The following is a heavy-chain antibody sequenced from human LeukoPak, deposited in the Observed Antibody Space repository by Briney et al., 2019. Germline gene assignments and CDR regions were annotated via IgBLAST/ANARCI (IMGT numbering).Heavy chain of an antibody. CDR1: GDSISSSSYY. CDR2: IHYSGST. Sequence: PSETLSLTCSVSGDSISSSSYYWAWIRQPPGKGLEWIGSIHYSGSTYYNPSLQSRVTISIDTSKNQFSLKLRFVTAADTAVYYCARVRCSGGSCPYYYYYYYMDVWGKGTTVTVSS. D-gene: IGHD2-15*01. V-gene: IGHV4-39*07. CDR3: ARVRCSGGSCPYYYYYYYMDV. J-gene: IGHJ6*03.